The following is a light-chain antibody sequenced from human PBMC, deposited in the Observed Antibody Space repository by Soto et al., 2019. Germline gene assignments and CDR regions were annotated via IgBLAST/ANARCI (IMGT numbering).Light chain of an antibody. Sequence: DIRMTQSPCSLSASVGDRVTITCQASQGIYIYLSWYQQKPGKAPKVLIYEASNLETGVPSRFSGSGSGTDFTLTISSLQPEDIATYYCQQYDRLPYTYGQGTKLEIK. CDR2: EAS. CDR1: QGIYIY. V-gene: IGKV1-33*01. CDR3: QQYDRLPYT. J-gene: IGKJ2*01.